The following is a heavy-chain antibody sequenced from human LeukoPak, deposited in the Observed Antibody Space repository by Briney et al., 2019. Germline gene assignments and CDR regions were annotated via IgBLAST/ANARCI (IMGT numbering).Heavy chain of an antibody. CDR1: GFALRSYS. V-gene: IGHV3-21*01. D-gene: IGHD1-14*01. CDR3: ARPDSGGFDP. Sequence: PGGSLRLSCAASGFALRSYSVTWVRQAPGKGLEWVSSISSTSAYIYYADSVKGRFTISRDNAKNSLYLQMNSLRAEDTAVYYCARPDSGGFDPWGQGTLVTVSS. CDR2: ISSTSAYI. J-gene: IGHJ5*02.